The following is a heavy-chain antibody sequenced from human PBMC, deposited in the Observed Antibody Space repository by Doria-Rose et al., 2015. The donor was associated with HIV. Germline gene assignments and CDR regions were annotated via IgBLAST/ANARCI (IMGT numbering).Heavy chain of an antibody. CDR3: ATGVTLDY. V-gene: IGHV3-21*01. CDR2: ISSTSAYI. J-gene: IGHJ4*02. Sequence: VQLVESGGGLVRPGGSLRLSCATSGFTFSSHRINWVRQAPGKGLEWVSSISSTSAYINYADSVRGRFTTSRDNARNSLYLQMDSLRAEDTAIYYCATGVTLDYWGQGTLVTVSS. CDR1: GFTFSSHR. D-gene: IGHD3-10*01.